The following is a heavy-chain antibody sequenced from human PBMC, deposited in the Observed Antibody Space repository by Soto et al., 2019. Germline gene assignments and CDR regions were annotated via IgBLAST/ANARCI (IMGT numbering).Heavy chain of an antibody. Sequence: EVQLLESGGGLVQPGGSLRLSCAASGFTFSSYAMSWVRQAPGKGLEWVSAISGSGGSTYYADSVKGRFTISRDNSKNTLYLQMNSLRAEDTAVYYCGKVDMRGYSSGWYSYWGQGTLVTVSS. V-gene: IGHV3-23*01. CDR2: ISGSGGST. CDR3: GKVDMRGYSSGWYSY. J-gene: IGHJ4*02. D-gene: IGHD6-19*01. CDR1: GFTFSSYA.